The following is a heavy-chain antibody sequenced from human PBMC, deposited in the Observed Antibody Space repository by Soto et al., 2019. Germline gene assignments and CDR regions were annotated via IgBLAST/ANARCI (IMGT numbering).Heavy chain of an antibody. CDR3: ARELRFGEDYYGMDV. CDR2: IYYSGST. J-gene: IGHJ6*02. Sequence: PSETLSPTCTVSGGSINSGGYYWSWIRQHPGKGLEWIGYIYYSGSTYYNPSLKSRVTISVDTSKNQFSLKLSSVTAADTAVYYCARELRFGEDYYGMDVWGQGTTVTVSS. V-gene: IGHV4-31*03. D-gene: IGHD3-10*01. CDR1: GGSINSGGYY.